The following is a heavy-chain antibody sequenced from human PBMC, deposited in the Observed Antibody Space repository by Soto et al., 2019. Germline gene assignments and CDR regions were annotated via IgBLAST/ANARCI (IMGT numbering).Heavy chain of an antibody. CDR2: ISAHNGNT. CDR1: GYGFTTYG. V-gene: IGHV1-18*01. D-gene: IGHD1-1*01. CDR3: ARGRYGDY. J-gene: IGHJ4*02. Sequence: QVHLVQSGAEVKKPGASVKVSCKGSGYGFTTYGITCVRQAPGQGLEWMAWISAHNGNTNYAQKLQGRVTVTRDTSTSTAYMELRSLRSDDTAVYYCARGRYGDYWGQGALVTVSS.